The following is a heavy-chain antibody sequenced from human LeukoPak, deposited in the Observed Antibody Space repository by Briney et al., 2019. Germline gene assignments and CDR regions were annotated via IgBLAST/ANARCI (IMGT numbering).Heavy chain of an antibody. V-gene: IGHV1-2*02. J-gene: IGHJ5*02. Sequence: ASVKVSCKVSGYTFTGYYMHWVRQAPGQGLEWMGWINPNSGGTNYAQKFQGRVTMTRDTSISTAYMELSRLRSDDTAVYYCARVPSGYSGYDPNWFDPWGQGTLVTVSS. CDR2: INPNSGGT. CDR3: ARVPSGYSGYDPNWFDP. D-gene: IGHD5-12*01. CDR1: GYTFTGYY.